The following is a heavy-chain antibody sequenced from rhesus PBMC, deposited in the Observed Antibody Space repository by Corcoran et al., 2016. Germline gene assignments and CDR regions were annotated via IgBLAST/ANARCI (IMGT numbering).Heavy chain of an antibody. CDR2: ISGSRGSA. CDR3: ARAGRATDCDF. Sequence: QVQLQESGPGLVKPSATLPLTCAVSGASISSSYWSWIRKAPGKGLEWIGLISGSRGSADYSPSRRSRVASSIDTSKNQVSLNLVSVTAADTAVYYCARAGRATDCDFWGQGVLVTVSS. D-gene: IGHD1-44*01. V-gene: IGHV4S2*01. CDR1: GASISSSY. J-gene: IGHJ4*01.